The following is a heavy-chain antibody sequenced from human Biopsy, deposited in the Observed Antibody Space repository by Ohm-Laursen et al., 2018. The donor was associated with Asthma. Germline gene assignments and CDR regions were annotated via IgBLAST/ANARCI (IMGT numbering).Heavy chain of an antibody. V-gene: IGHV3-30*03. J-gene: IGHJ3*02. D-gene: IGHD4-23*01. CDR1: GFTFSIYD. CDR3: ARTHERWTSIQDNALDI. CDR2: ISYDGGNK. Sequence: SLRLSCSASGFTFSIYDIHWVRQAPGKGLEWVAVISYDGGNKFYGDSVKGRFTLSRDNSRNTLYLQMNSLRVEDTAIYYCARTHERWTSIQDNALDIWGQGTMVIVSS.